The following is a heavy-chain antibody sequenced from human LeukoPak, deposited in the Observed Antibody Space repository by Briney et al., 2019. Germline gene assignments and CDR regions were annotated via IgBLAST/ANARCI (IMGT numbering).Heavy chain of an antibody. CDR1: GLTFSRYG. CDR2: ISRTVDTI. CDR3: APNFWSAYEGY. Sequence: GGPLRLSCAPSGLTFSRYGMKWVRQAPGGGLEWVSYISRTVDTIYYAESEKGRFTISRDNAKNSLYLQMNSLRAEDTAVYYCAPNFWSAYEGYWGQGTLVTVSS. V-gene: IGHV3-48*04. J-gene: IGHJ4*02. D-gene: IGHD3-3*01.